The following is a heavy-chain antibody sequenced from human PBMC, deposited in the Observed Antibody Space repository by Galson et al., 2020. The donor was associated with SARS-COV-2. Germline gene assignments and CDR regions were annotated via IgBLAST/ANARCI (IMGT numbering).Heavy chain of an antibody. Sequence: SETLSLTCTVSGGSISSGSYYWSWIWQPAGKGLEWIGRIYTSGSTNYNPSLKSRVTISVDTSKNQFSLKLSSVTAADTAVYYCAREAPGRCSGGSCYFNARFDPWGQGTLVTFSS. CDR2: IYTSGST. CDR3: AREAPGRCSGGSCYFNARFDP. D-gene: IGHD2-15*01. J-gene: IGHJ5*02. V-gene: IGHV4-61*02. CDR1: GGSISSGSYY.